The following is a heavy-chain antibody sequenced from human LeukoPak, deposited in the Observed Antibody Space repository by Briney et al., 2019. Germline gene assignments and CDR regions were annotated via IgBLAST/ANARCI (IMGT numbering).Heavy chain of an antibody. CDR1: GGSISHFY. V-gene: IGHV4-59*08. CDR2: LSNSGNT. J-gene: IGHJ5*02. D-gene: IGHD3-10*01. Sequence: SETLSLTCTVSGGSISHFYWSWVRQPPGKGLEWIGNLSNSGNTTYSPSLRSRVTISVDTSTKQFSLRLTSVTAADTAMYYCARHQFYFDSGRSSPETFWFDPWGQGTLVTVSS. CDR3: ARHQFYFDSGRSSPETFWFDP.